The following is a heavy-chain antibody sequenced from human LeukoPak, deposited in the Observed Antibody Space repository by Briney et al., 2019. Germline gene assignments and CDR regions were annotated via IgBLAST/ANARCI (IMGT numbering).Heavy chain of an antibody. CDR1: GFTFSSYG. J-gene: IGHJ4*02. CDR3: AKDGVWCSGGSCYSGIHY. D-gene: IGHD2-15*01. CDR2: IRYDGSNK. Sequence: PGGSLRLSCAASGFTFSSYGMHWFRQAPGKGLEWVAFIRYDGSNKYYTDSVKGRFTISRDNSKNTLYLQMNSLRAEDTAVYYCAKDGVWCSGGSCYSGIHYWGQGTLVTVSS. V-gene: IGHV3-30*02.